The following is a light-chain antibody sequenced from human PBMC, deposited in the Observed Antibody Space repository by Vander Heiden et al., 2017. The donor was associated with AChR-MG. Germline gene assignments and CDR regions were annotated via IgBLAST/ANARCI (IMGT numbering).Light chain of an antibody. J-gene: IGKJ2*01. Sequence: DIVMTQSPDSLAVSLGERATINCKSSQSILYSSNNKNYLAWYQQKPGQPPKLLISSASTRESGVPDRFSGTGSGTTFTLTISSLQAEDVAVYYCQQYDSPPQVTFGQGTKLEIK. V-gene: IGKV4-1*01. CDR1: QSILYSSNNKNY. CDR3: QQYDSPPQVT. CDR2: SAS.